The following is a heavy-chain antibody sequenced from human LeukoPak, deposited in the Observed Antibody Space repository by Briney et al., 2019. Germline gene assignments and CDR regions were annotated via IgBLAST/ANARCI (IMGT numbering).Heavy chain of an antibody. CDR1: GFTFDDYG. Sequence: PGGSLRLSCAASGFTFDDYGMSWVRQAPGKGLEWVSGINWNGGSTGYADSVKGRFTISRDNAKNSLYLQMNSLRAEDTALYYCAREYYYGSGSYYNPFDYWGQGTLVTVSS. CDR3: AREYYYGSGSYYNPFDY. V-gene: IGHV3-20*04. J-gene: IGHJ4*02. D-gene: IGHD3-10*01. CDR2: INWNGGST.